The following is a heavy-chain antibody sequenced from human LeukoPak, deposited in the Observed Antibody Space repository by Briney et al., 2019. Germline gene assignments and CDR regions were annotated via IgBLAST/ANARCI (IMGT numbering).Heavy chain of an antibody. Sequence: SETLSLTCTVSGGSVSSGSYYWSWIRQPPGKGLEWIGYIYYSGSTNYNPSLKSRVTISVDASKNLFSLKLSSVTAADTAVYYCARGGYSYGPPHFDLWGRGTLVTVSS. CDR1: GGSVSSGSYY. V-gene: IGHV4-61*01. J-gene: IGHJ2*01. CDR3: ARGGYSYGPPHFDL. D-gene: IGHD5-18*01. CDR2: IYYSGST.